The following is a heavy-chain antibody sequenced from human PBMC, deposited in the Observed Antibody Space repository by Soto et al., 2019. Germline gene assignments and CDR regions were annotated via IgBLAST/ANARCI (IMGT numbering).Heavy chain of an antibody. D-gene: IGHD3-22*01. Sequence: ASVNVSCKASGYTFINNAITWVRQAPGQGLEWMGWISAENGNTNYAQNLQGRVILTRDRSTNTAYMELRSLRPEDTATYYCARDSSSGTFDNWGQGALVTVSS. V-gene: IGHV1-18*04. CDR2: ISAENGNT. CDR1: GYTFINNA. J-gene: IGHJ4*02. CDR3: ARDSSSGTFDN.